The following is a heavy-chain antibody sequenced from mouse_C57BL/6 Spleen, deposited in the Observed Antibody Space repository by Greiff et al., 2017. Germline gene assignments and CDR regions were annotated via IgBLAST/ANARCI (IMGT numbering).Heavy chain of an antibody. V-gene: IGHV5-12*01. CDR3: ARQDGYDEGYCDY. J-gene: IGHJ2*01. D-gene: IGHD2-2*01. Sequence: EVKLVESGGGLVQPGGSLKLSCAASGFTFSDYYMYWVRQTPEKRLEWVAYISNGGGSSYYPDTVKGRFTIARDNAKHTLYLQLSRLKSEDTDMYYCARQDGYDEGYCDYWGQGTTLTGSS. CDR1: GFTFSDYY. CDR2: ISNGGGSS.